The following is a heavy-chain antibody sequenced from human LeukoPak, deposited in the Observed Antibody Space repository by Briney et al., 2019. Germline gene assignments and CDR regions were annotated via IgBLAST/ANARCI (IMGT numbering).Heavy chain of an antibody. V-gene: IGHV4-34*01. CDR1: GGSLTGFS. Sequence: PPQRLSLTCAVYGGSLTGFSTGWIRPPPEEGVGWVGEIQNSGSTHYNPTLKSRGTISVDTSKNQFSLKLSSVTAADTAVYYCASLVRNYGDYEFDYGGQGTLVTVSS. D-gene: IGHD4-17*01. J-gene: IGHJ4*02. CDR2: IQNSGST. CDR3: ASLVRNYGDYEFDY.